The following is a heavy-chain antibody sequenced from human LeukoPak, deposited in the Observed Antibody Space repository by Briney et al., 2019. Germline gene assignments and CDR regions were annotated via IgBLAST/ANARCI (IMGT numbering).Heavy chain of an antibody. CDR3: ARQRGNYFDY. D-gene: IGHD7-27*01. Sequence: GGSLRLSCAASXFTFSSYAMNWVRQAPGKGLEWVSKISSGSTAIYYADSVKGRFTIFRDNAKNSLYLQMNSLRDEDTAVYYCARQRGNYFDYWGQGTLVTVSS. J-gene: IGHJ4*02. CDR2: ISSGSTAI. V-gene: IGHV3-48*02. CDR1: XFTFSSYA.